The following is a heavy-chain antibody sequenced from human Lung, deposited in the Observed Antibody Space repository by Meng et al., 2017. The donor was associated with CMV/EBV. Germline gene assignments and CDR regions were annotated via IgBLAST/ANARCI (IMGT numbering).Heavy chain of an antibody. Sequence: VRLRESGPALVKPAETRSLTCAVSGDSITNHNWWAWVRQPPGKGLEWIGEIPHRGSSAYNPSLKSRVSMSIDKSKNQFSLKLTSVTAADTAVYHCLRRSGGSVWGQGTLVTVSS. CDR3: LRRSGGSV. V-gene: IGHV4-4*02. CDR1: GDSITNHNW. CDR2: IPHRGSS. D-gene: IGHD3-10*01. J-gene: IGHJ1*01.